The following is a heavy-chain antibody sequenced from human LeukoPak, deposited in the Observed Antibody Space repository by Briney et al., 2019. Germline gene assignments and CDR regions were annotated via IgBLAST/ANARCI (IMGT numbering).Heavy chain of an antibody. V-gene: IGHV3-20*04. CDR3: TRSAGDLYDYVWGSYKY. J-gene: IGHJ4*02. CDR1: GFTFDDYG. D-gene: IGHD3-16*01. Sequence: GGSLRLSCAASGFTFDDYGMSWVRQAPGKGLEWVSGINWIGGSTGYADSVKGRFTISRDNAKNSLYLQMNSLRAEDTALYYCTRSAGDLYDYVWGSYKYWGQGTLVTVSS. CDR2: INWIGGST.